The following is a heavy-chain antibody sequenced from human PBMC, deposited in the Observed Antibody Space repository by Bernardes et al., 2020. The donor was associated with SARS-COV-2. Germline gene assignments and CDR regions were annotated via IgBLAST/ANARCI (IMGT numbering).Heavy chain of an antibody. CDR3: APSPGSGSYFMDVWGQGTTVTVSSGSASAPTHFRRVSCENSPSDTNYYDSGGYYYSGDY. J-gene: IGHJ4*02. D-gene: IGHD3-10*01. CDR1: GFTFSSYG. CDR2: ISYDGSNK. Sequence: GGSLRLSCAASGFTFSSYGMHWVRQAPGKGLEWVAVISYDGSNKYYADSVKGRFTISRDNSKNTLYLQMNSLRAEDTAVYYCAPSPGSGSYFMDVWGQGTTVTVSSGSASAPTHFRRVSCENSPSDTNYYDSGGYYYSGDYWGQGTLVTVSS. V-gene: IGHV3-30*03.